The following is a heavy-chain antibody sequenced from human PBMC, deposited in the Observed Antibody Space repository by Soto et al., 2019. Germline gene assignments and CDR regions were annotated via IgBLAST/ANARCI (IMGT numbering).Heavy chain of an antibody. CDR3: ARVGSGYPSFKKF. CDR1: GGLFSSYP. D-gene: IGHD3-22*01. J-gene: IGHJ4*02. V-gene: IGHV1-69*01. Sequence: QEQLVQAGAEVKKPGSSVKVSCKASGGLFSSYPISWVRQFPGQGLEWMGGIILVFHTAYDTQRFQARATIPPDEPTTTAYLELRSFISEGMPIDYCARVGSGYPSFKKFWGQGPLVTV. CDR2: IILVFHTA.